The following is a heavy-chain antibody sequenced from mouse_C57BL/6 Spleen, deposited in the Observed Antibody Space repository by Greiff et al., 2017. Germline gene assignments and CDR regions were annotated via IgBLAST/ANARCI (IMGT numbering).Heavy chain of an antibody. CDR3: ARGRTRYFDV. J-gene: IGHJ1*03. CDR1: GYSFPDYN. V-gene: IGHV1-39*01. D-gene: IGHD5-1*01. CDR2: INPNYGTP. Sequence: VQLQQSGPELVKPGASVKISCKASGYSFPDYNMNWVKQSNGKSLEWIGVINPNYGTPSYNQTFKGKATLTVDQSSSTAYMQLHSLASEDSAVYYFARGRTRYFDVWGTGTTVTVSS.